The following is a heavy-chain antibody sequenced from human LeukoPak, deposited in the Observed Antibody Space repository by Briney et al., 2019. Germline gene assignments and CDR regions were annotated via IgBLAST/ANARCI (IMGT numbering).Heavy chain of an antibody. CDR3: ARETWIQLWLQDY. J-gene: IGHJ4*02. Sequence: SETLSLTCTVSGGSINSSSYYWGWIRQPPGKGLEWIGSIYYSGSTYYNPSLKSRVTISVDTSKNQFSLKLSSVTAADTAVYYCARETWIQLWLQDYWGQGTLVTVSS. D-gene: IGHD5-18*01. CDR1: GGSINSSSYY. CDR2: IYYSGST. V-gene: IGHV4-39*01.